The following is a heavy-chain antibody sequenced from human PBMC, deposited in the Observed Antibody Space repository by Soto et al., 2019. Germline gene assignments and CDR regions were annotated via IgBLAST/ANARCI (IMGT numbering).Heavy chain of an antibody. CDR1: GGSISSYF. V-gene: IGHV3-48*02. CDR3: ERDQLDYGGNYAYYYGMDV. CDR2: ISSSSSTI. J-gene: IGHJ6*02. D-gene: IGHD4-17*01. Sequence: HPSETLSLTCTVSGGSISSYFLNWIRQAPGKGLEWVSYISSSSSTIYYADSVKGRFTISRDNAKNSLYLQMNSLRDEDTAVYYCERDQLDYGGNYAYYYGMDVWGQGTTVTVSS.